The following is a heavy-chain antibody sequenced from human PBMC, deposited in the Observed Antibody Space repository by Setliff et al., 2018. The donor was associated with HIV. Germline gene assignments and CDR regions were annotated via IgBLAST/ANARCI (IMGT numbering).Heavy chain of an antibody. CDR1: GGSISSSSYY. V-gene: IGHV4-39*07. J-gene: IGHJ4*02. CDR3: ARGEFYCGTDCYWSSFDY. CDR2: INYRGNT. Sequence: SETLSLTCTVSGGSISSSSYYWGWIRQPPGKGLEWIGSINYRGNTYDNPSLKSRFTLSVDTSKNHFSLRLSSVTAADTALYYCARGEFYCGTDCYWSSFDYWGQGILVTVSS. D-gene: IGHD2-21*02.